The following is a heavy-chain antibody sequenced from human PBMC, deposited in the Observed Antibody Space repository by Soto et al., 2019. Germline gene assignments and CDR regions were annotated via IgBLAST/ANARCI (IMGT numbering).Heavy chain of an antibody. D-gene: IGHD3-22*01. CDR2: IYYSGST. CDR3: ARGSNFYDSRGYLEY. CDR1: GGSISTYY. Sequence: SETLSLTCTVSGGSISTYYWTWIRQPPGKGLEWIGYIYYSGSTNYNPSLKSRVTISVDTSKKEFSLKMSSVTAADTAVYYCARGSNFYDSRGYLEYWGQGAQVTVSS. V-gene: IGHV4-59*01. J-gene: IGHJ4*02.